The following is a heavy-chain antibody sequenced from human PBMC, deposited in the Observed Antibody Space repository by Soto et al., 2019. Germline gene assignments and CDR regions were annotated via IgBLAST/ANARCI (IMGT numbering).Heavy chain of an antibody. D-gene: IGHD6-19*01. V-gene: IGHV4-39*01. Sequence: QLQLQESGPGLVKPSETLSLTCTVSGGSISSNNDYWGWIRQPPGKGLEWIGNIYFSGSTYYNPSLKSRVTISVDSSKDQFSRRLTSVTAADTAVYYCARLLSGPDSGWPWAFDYWGQGTLVTVCS. J-gene: IGHJ4*02. CDR1: GGSISSNNDY. CDR3: ARLLSGPDSGWPWAFDY. CDR2: IYFSGST.